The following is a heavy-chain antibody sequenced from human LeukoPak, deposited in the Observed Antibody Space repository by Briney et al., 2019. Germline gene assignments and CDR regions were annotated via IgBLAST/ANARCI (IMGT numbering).Heavy chain of an antibody. CDR3: ARENNSSSWYLYYYYYMDV. CDR1: GFTFSIYA. J-gene: IGHJ6*03. CDR2: ISYDGSNK. V-gene: IGHV3-30*04. Sequence: RSLRLSCAASGFTFSIYAMHWVRQAPGKGLEWVAVISYDGSNKYYADSVKGRFTISRDNSKNTLYLQMNSLRAEDTAVYYCARENNSSSWYLYYYYYMDVWGKGTTVTVSS. D-gene: IGHD6-13*01.